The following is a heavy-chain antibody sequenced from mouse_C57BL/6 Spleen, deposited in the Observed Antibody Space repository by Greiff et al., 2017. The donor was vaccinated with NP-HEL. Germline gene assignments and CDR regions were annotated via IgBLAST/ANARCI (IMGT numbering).Heavy chain of an antibody. V-gene: IGHV1-52*01. CDR1: GYTFTSYW. Sequence: VQLQQSGAELVRPGSSVKLSCKASGYTFTSYWMHWVKQRPIQGLEWIGNIDPSDSETHYNQKFKDKATLTVDKSSSTAYMQLSSLTSEDSAVYYCAREDPGYFDVWGTGTTVTVSS. J-gene: IGHJ1*03. CDR3: AREDPGYFDV. CDR2: IDPSDSET.